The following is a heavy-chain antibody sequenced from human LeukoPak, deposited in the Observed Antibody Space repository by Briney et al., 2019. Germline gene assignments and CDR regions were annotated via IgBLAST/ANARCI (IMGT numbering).Heavy chain of an antibody. CDR2: IYYSGST. V-gene: IGHV4-39*01. CDR3: ARLQRLHTFGVVTNWFDP. D-gene: IGHD3-3*01. CDR1: GGSISRSSYY. J-gene: IGHJ5*02. Sequence: SETLSLTCTVSGGSISRSSYYWGWIRQPPGKGLEWIGSIYYSGSTYYNPSLKSRVTISVDTSKNQFSLKLSSVTAADTAVYYCARLQRLHTFGVVTNWFDPWGRGTLVTVSS.